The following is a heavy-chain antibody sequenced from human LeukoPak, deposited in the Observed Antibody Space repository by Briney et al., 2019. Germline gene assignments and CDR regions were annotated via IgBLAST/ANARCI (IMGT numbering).Heavy chain of an antibody. CDR3: ARDNYDFWSGYNIFDY. CDR2: INAGNGNT. Sequence: GASVKVSCKASGYTFTSYAMHWVRQAPGQRLEWMGWINAGNGNTKYSQKFQGRVTITRDTSASTAYMELSSLRSEDTAVYYCARDNYDFWSGYNIFDYWGQGTLVTVSS. V-gene: IGHV1-3*01. CDR1: GYTFTSYA. J-gene: IGHJ4*02. D-gene: IGHD3-3*01.